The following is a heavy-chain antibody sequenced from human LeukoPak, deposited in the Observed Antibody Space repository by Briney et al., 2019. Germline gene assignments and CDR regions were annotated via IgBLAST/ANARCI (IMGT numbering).Heavy chain of an antibody. CDR2: INHSGST. J-gene: IGHJ4*02. Sequence: SETLSLTCAVYGGSFSGYYWSWIRQPPGKGLEWIGEINHSGSTNYNPSLKSRVTISVDTSKNQFSLKLSSVTAADTAVYYCARTYGSYRHDYYFDNWGQGTLVTVSS. V-gene: IGHV4-34*01. D-gene: IGHD3-16*02. CDR1: GGSFSGYY. CDR3: ARTYGSYRHDYYFDN.